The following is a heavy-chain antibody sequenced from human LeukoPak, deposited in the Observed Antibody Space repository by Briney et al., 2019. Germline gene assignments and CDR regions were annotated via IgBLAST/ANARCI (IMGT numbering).Heavy chain of an antibody. D-gene: IGHD1-26*01. Sequence: PSQTLALTCTGSVGSISSGGYHWNWIRLHPGKGLEWIGYIYYTGSPYYNPSLKSRVTITVDTSKNQFSLKLTSVAAADTAVYYCARGVLGAGAFDIWGQGTMVIVSS. CDR3: ARGVLGAGAFDI. CDR2: IYYTGSP. J-gene: IGHJ3*02. CDR1: VGSISSGGYH. V-gene: IGHV4-31*03.